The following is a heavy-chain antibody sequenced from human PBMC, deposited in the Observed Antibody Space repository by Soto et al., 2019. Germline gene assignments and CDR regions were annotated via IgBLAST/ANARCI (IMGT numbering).Heavy chain of an antibody. CDR1: GFTFSSYG. J-gene: IGHJ4*02. Sequence: QVQLVESGGGVVQPGRSLRLSCAASGFTFSSYGMHWVRQAPGKGLEWVAVISYDGSNKYYADSVKGRFTISRDNSKNPLYLQTNSLRAEDTAEYYCAKESVLRFLEWLLFRPHFDYWGQGTLVTVSS. CDR2: ISYDGSNK. CDR3: AKESVLRFLEWLLFRPHFDY. V-gene: IGHV3-30*18. D-gene: IGHD3-3*01.